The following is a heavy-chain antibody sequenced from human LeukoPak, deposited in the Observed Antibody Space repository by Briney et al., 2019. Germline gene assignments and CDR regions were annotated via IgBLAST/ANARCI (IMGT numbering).Heavy chain of an antibody. CDR1: GYTFTRYY. CDR3: ATSRGYCSSASCTPFDY. V-gene: IGHV1-2*02. J-gene: IGHJ4*02. D-gene: IGHD2-2*01. CDR2: INPNSGGT. Sequence: ASVKVSWKGSGYTFTRYYIHLVRQGPGQGLEGVGWINPNSGGTNYAQKFQGRVTMTRDTSISTAYMELSRLRSDDTAVFYCATSRGYCSSASCTPFDYWGQGTLVTVSS.